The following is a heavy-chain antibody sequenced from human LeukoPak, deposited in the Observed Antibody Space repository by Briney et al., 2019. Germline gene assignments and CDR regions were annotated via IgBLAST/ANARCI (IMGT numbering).Heavy chain of an antibody. D-gene: IGHD3-22*01. CDR3: ARDLRYSDSSGPNVAY. Sequence: QSGGSLRLSCAASGFTVSSNYMSWVRQAPGKGLEWVSVIYSGGSTYYADSVKGRFTISRDNSKNTLYLQMNSLRAEDTAVYYCARDLRYSDSSGPNVAYWGQGTLVTVYS. V-gene: IGHV3-66*02. J-gene: IGHJ4*02. CDR1: GFTVSSNY. CDR2: IYSGGST.